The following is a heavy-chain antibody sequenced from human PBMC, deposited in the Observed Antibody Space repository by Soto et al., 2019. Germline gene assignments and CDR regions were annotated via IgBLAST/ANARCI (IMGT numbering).Heavy chain of an antibody. CDR1: GYTFTSYG. CDR3: SRVFMGSGSYPKIYYYYYSMDV. CDR2: ISAYNGNT. Sequence: QVQLVQSGAEVKKPGASVKVSCKASGYTFTSYGISWVRQAPGQGLEWMGWISAYNGNTNYAQKLQGRVTMTTDTSTSTAYMELRSLRSDDTAVSYCSRVFMGSGSYPKIYYYYYSMDVCGKGTTVTVSS. D-gene: IGHD3-10*01. V-gene: IGHV1-18*01. J-gene: IGHJ6*03.